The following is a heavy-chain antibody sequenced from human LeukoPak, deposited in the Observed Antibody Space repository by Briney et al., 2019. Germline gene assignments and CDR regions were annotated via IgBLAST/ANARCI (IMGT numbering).Heavy chain of an antibody. CDR3: ARWVLDAFDI. V-gene: IGHV4-30-2*01. Sequence: PSETLSLTCTVSGGSISSGGYYWSWIRQPPGKGLEWIGYIYHSGSTYYNPSLKSRVTISVDRSKNQFSLKLSSVTAADTAVYYCARWVLDAFDIWGQGTMVTVSS. CDR1: GGSISSGGYY. CDR2: IYHSGST. D-gene: IGHD3-22*01. J-gene: IGHJ3*02.